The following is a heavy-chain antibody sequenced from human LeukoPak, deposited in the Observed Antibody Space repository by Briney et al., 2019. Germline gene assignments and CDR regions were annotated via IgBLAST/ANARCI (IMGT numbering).Heavy chain of an antibody. J-gene: IGHJ3*02. V-gene: IGHV4-34*01. CDR1: GGSFSGYY. CDR3: ARETNTVSKRTFDI. CDR2: INHSGST. D-gene: IGHD1-14*01. Sequence: SETLSLTCAAYGGSFSGYYWSWIRQPPGKGLEWIGEINHSGSTNYNPSLKSRVTISVDTSKNQFSLKLSSVTAADTAVYYCARETNTVSKRTFDIWGLGTMITVSA.